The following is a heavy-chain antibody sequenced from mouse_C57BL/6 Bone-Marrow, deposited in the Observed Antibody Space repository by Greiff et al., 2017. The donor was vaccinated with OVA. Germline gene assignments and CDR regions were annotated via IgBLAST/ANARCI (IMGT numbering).Heavy chain of an antibody. D-gene: IGHD1-1*01. CDR1: GYTFTSYW. J-gene: IGHJ1*03. Sequence: QVQLQQPGAELVRPGSSVKLSCKASGYTFTSYWMDWVKQRPGQGLEWIGNIYPSDSETHHNQKFKDKATLTVDKSSSTAYMQLSSLTSEDSAVYYCARAPYYYGSSYNWYFDVWGTGTTVTVSS. CDR2: IYPSDSET. CDR3: ARAPYYYGSSYNWYFDV. V-gene: IGHV1-61*01.